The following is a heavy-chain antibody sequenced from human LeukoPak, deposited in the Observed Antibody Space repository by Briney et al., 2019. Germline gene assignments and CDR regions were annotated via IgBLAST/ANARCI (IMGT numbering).Heavy chain of an antibody. V-gene: IGHV4-61*02. CDR3: ARDKRVAVAGTYIYYYYMDV. D-gene: IGHD6-19*01. CDR2: IYISGSGST. Sequence: PSQTLSLTCTVSGDSISSGSYYWSWIRQPAGKGLEWIGRIYISGSGSTNYNPSLKSRVTMSVDTSKNQFSLKLSSVTAADTAVYYCARDKRVAVAGTYIYYYYMDVWGNGTTVTISS. J-gene: IGHJ6*03. CDR1: GDSISSGSYY.